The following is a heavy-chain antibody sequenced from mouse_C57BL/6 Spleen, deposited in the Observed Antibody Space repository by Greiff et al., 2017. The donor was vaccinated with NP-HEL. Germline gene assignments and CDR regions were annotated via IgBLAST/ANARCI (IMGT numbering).Heavy chain of an antibody. Sequence: EVKVVESGGGLVKPGGSLKLSCAASGFTFSDYGMHWVRQAPEKGLEWVAYISSGSSTIYYADTVKGRFTISRDNAKNTLFLQMTSLRSEDTAMYYCARPRGNYEVYFDYWGQGTTLTVSS. CDR3: ARPRGNYEVYFDY. D-gene: IGHD2-1*01. V-gene: IGHV5-17*01. CDR2: ISSGSSTI. CDR1: GFTFSDYG. J-gene: IGHJ2*01.